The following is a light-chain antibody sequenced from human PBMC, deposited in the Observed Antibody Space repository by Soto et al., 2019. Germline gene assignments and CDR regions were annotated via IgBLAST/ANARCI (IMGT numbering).Light chain of an antibody. V-gene: IGLV6-57*04. Sequence: FMLTQPHSVSDSPGKTVTISCTRSSGSIASNFVQWYQQRPGSAPTTVIYENDERPSGVPDRFSGSIDSSSNSASLTISGLKTEDEADYYCQSYSSSNPWVIGGGTQLTVL. J-gene: IGLJ7*01. CDR2: END. CDR3: QSYSSSNPWV. CDR1: SGSIASNF.